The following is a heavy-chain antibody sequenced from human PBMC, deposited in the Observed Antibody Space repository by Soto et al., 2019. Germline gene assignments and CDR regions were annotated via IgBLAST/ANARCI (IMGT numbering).Heavy chain of an antibody. CDR3: ARAKLPKQLRYFDWSPLYYGMDV. V-gene: IGHV1-2*04. CDR2: INPNSGGT. D-gene: IGHD3-9*01. CDR1: GYTFTGYY. J-gene: IGHJ6*02. Sequence: ASVKVSCKASGYTFTGYYMHWVRQAPRQGLEWMGWINPNSGGTNYAQKFQGWVTMTRDTSISTAYMELSRLRSDDTAVYYCARAKLPKQLRYFDWSPLYYGMDVWGQGTTVTVSS.